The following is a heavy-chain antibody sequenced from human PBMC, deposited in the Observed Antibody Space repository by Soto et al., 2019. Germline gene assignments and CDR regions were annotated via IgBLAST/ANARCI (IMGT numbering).Heavy chain of an antibody. CDR2: ISYDGSNK. Sequence: QVQLVESGGGVVQPGRSLRLSCAASGFTFSSYAMHWVRQAPGKGLEWVAVISYDGSNKYYADSVKGRFTISRDNSKNTLYLQMNSLRAEDTAVYYCARDSHLYYDILTGGGGFDYWGQGTLVTVSS. CDR1: GFTFSSYA. J-gene: IGHJ4*02. CDR3: ARDSHLYYDILTGGGGFDY. V-gene: IGHV3-30-3*01. D-gene: IGHD3-9*01.